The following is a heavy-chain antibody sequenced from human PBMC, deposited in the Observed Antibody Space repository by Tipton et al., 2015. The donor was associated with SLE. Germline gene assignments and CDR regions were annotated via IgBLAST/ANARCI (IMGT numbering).Heavy chain of an antibody. V-gene: IGHV4-59*11. D-gene: IGHD6-13*01. CDR2: IYYSGST. Sequence: TLSLTCTVSGVSLSSHYWSWIRQSPGKGLEWIGYIYYSGSTNYNPSLKSRVTISVDTSKNQFSLKLSSVTAADTAVYYCARSAGYGSSWAHFDYWGQGTLVTVSS. CDR3: ARSAGYGSSWAHFDY. CDR1: GVSLSSHY. J-gene: IGHJ4*02.